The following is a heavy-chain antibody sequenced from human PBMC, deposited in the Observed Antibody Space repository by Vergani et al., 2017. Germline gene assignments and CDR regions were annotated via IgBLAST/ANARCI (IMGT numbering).Heavy chain of an antibody. CDR2: ISSSGSTI. Sequence: EVQLVESGGGLVQPGGSLRLSCAASGFTFSSYEMNWVRQAPGKGLEWVSYISSSGSTIYYADSVKGRFTISRDNAKNSLYLQMNSLRAEDTAVYYCARDWGVGTVTTFLGSFDYWGQGTLVTVSS. CDR3: ARDWGVGTVTTFLGSFDY. D-gene: IGHD4-17*01. V-gene: IGHV3-48*03. J-gene: IGHJ4*02. CDR1: GFTFSSYE.